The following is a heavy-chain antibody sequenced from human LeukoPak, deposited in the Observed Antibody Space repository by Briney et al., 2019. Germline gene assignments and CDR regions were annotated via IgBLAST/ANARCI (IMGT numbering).Heavy chain of an antibody. Sequence: GGSLRLSCAASGFTFSSYSMNWVRQAPGKGLEWVSSISSSSSYIYYADSVKGRFTISRDNAKNSLYLQMNSLRAEDTAVYYCARGDSSGWSPDPYYYYGLDVWGQGTTVTVSS. J-gene: IGHJ6*02. CDR1: GFTFSSYS. CDR3: ARGDSSGWSPDPYYYYGLDV. D-gene: IGHD6-19*01. V-gene: IGHV3-21*01. CDR2: ISSSSSYI.